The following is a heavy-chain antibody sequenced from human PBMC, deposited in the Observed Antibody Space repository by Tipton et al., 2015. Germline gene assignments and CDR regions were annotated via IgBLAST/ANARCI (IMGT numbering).Heavy chain of an antibody. J-gene: IGHJ4*02. CDR2: IYPGDSEI. Sequence: QLVQSGPEVKKPGDSLKISCRTSGYYFSNFWVGWVRQKSGKGLEWMGIIYPGDSEIRYGPSFQGQVNMSVDKSINTAYLEWTSLKTSDSAVYFCVRTAGGAPPDYWGQGTLVTVSS. CDR3: VRTAGGAPPDY. V-gene: IGHV5-51*01. CDR1: GYYFSNFW. D-gene: IGHD1-1*01.